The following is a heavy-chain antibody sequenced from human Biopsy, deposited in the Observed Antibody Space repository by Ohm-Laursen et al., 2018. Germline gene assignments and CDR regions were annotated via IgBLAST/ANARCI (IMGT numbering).Heavy chain of an antibody. CDR3: ARATNSTGWPYYYFYGMDV. CDR2: IYYSGST. V-gene: IGHV4-59*01. CDR1: GGSISSDY. J-gene: IGHJ6*02. D-gene: IGHD2/OR15-2a*01. Sequence: GTLSLTCSVSGGSISSDYWSWIRQTPGKGLEWIGYIYYSGSTNYNPSLKSRVTISVDTSKNQFSLRLNSVTATDTAVYYCARATNSTGWPYYYFYGMDVWGQGTTVTVSS.